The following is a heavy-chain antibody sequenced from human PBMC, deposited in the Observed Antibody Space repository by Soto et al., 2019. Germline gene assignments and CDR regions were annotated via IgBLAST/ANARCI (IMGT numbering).Heavy chain of an antibody. V-gene: IGHV4-59*01. CDR2: VYNSGST. D-gene: IGHD2-2*02. Sequence: NPSETLSLTCTVSGGSISSNYWTWIRQPPGKGLEWIGYVYNSGSTNYNPSLKSRVTISEDTSKSQFSLKVNSMTAADTAVYYCARDRGQCSSTSCYTVNFDYWGQGTLVTVSS. CDR1: GGSISSNY. CDR3: ARDRGQCSSTSCYTVNFDY. J-gene: IGHJ4*02.